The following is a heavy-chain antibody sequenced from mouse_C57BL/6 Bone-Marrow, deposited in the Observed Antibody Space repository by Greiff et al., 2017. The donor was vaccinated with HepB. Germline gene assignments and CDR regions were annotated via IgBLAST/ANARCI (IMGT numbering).Heavy chain of an antibody. CDR3: AAFYYGSSPFAY. J-gene: IGHJ3*01. Sequence: VQLQQSGAELARPGASVKLSCKASGYTFTSYGISWVKQRTGQGLEWIGEIYPRSGNTYYNEKFKGKATMTADKSSSTSYMELRSLTSEDSAVYFCAAFYYGSSPFAYWCQVTLVTISA. CDR1: GYTFTSYG. V-gene: IGHV1-81*01. CDR2: IYPRSGNT. D-gene: IGHD1-1*01.